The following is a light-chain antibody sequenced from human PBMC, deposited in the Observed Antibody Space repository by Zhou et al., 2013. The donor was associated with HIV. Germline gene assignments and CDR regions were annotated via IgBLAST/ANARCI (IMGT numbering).Light chain of an antibody. Sequence: DIQMTQSPSILSASVGDTVTITCRASQSIGSSLAWYRQKAGKAPKLLIHKASNLESGVPSRFSGGGSETEFTLTISSLQPNDFATYYCQQCNIYPYTFGQGTKLRSN. J-gene: IGKJ2*01. CDR2: KAS. CDR3: QQCNIYPYT. CDR1: QSIGSS. V-gene: IGKV1-5*03.